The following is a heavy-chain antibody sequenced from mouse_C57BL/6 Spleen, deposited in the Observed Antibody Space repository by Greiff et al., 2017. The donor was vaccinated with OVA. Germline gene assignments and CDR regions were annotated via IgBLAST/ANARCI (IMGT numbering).Heavy chain of an antibody. CDR1: GYAISSSW. Sequence: QVQLKESGPELVKPGASVKISCKASGYAISSSWMNWVKQRPGKGLEWIGRIYPGDGDTNYNGKFKGKATLTADKSSSTAYMQLSSLTSEDSAVYFCARADYGYFEVWGTGTTVTVSS. V-gene: IGHV1-82*01. CDR3: ARADYGYFEV. J-gene: IGHJ1*03. CDR2: IYPGDGDT.